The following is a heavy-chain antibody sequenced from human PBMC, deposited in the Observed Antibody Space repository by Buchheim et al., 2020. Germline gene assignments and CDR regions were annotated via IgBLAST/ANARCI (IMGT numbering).Heavy chain of an antibody. CDR3: ARLYSSGQGYYFDY. CDR1: GFTFSTYW. V-gene: IGHV3-7*01. D-gene: IGHD6-19*01. CDR2: IKQDGSEK. J-gene: IGHJ4*02. Sequence: EVQLVKSGGGLVQPGGSLRLFYAASGFTFSTYWMSWVRQAPGKGLEWVANIKQDGSEKYYVDSVKGRFTISRDNAKNSLYLQVNSLRAEDTAVYYCARLYSSGQGYYFDYWGQGTL.